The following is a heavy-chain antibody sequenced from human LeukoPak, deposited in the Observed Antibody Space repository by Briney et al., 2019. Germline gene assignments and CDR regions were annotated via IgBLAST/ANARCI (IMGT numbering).Heavy chain of an antibody. J-gene: IGHJ4*02. CDR2: IRSDGSNK. V-gene: IGHV3-30*02. CDR1: GFTFSSYG. CDR3: AKDHTEWELLEPYYFDY. Sequence: PGGSLRLSCAASGFTFSSYGMHWVRQAPGKGLEWVTFIRSDGSNKYHADSVKGRFTISRDNSKNTLYLQMNSLRAEDTAVYYCAKDHTEWELLEPYYFDYWGQGTLVTVSS. D-gene: IGHD1-26*01.